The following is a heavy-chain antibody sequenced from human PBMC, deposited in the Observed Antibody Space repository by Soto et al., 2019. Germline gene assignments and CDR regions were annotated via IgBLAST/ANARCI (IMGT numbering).Heavy chain of an antibody. D-gene: IGHD5-12*01. J-gene: IGHJ3*02. CDR1: GYTFTGYY. CDR2: INPNSGGT. Sequence: ASVKVCCKASGYTFTGYYMHWVRQAPEQGLEWMGWINPNSGGTNYAQKFQGWVTMTRDTSISTAYMELSRLRSDDTAVYYCARDSVEMATIGHDAFDIWGQGTMVTV. CDR3: ARDSVEMATIGHDAFDI. V-gene: IGHV1-2*04.